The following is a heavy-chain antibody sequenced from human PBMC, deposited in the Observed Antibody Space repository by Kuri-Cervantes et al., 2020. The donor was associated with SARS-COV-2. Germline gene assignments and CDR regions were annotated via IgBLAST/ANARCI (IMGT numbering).Heavy chain of an antibody. J-gene: IGHJ4*02. CDR2: IWYDGSNV. CDR3: ARAPKSAGDYFDY. Sequence: WGTLRLTCSPSGFIFSSYGMHWVRQAPGKGLEWVAVIWYDGSNVYHTDSVKGRFTISRESGKNSVYLQMNSLRAGDTGVYYCARAPKSAGDYFDYWGQGNLVT. V-gene: IGHV3-33*01. CDR1: GFIFSSYG. D-gene: IGHD6-13*01.